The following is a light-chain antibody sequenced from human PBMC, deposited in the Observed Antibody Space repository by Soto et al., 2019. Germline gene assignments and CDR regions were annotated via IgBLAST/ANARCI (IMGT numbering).Light chain of an antibody. CDR3: TQYTDWLRT. J-gene: IGKJ5*01. CDR2: GAS. CDR1: QTIGNK. V-gene: IGKV3-15*01. Sequence: IGLSQSPATLSVSPGERVTLSCRATQTIGNKLAWYLQRPGQAPRLLMYGASTRATGVPARFSGSASGTEFTLTISSLQSEDFGVYYCTQYTDWLRTFGQGARLEI.